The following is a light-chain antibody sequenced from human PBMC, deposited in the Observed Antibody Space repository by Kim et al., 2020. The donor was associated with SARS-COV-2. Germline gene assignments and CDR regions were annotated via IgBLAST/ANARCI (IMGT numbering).Light chain of an antibody. CDR3: CSYAGSSTLV. CDR1: SSDVGSYNL. V-gene: IGLV2-23*02. CDR2: EVT. J-gene: IGLJ3*02. Sequence: QSALTQTASVSRSPGQSITISCTGTSSDVGSYNLVSWYQQHPGKAPKLMIYEVTKRPSGVDNRFSGSKSGNTASVTISGLQAGEEADYYCCSYAGSSTLVFGGGTQLTVL.